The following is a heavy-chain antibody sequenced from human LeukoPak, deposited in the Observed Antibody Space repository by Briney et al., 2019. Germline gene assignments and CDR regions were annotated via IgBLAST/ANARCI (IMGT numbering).Heavy chain of an antibody. J-gene: IGHJ4*02. CDR1: GGSISSSSYY. CDR3: ARRLGSSGWSYFDY. V-gene: IGHV4-39*01. D-gene: IGHD6-19*01. CDR2: IYYSGST. Sequence: SETLSLTCTVSGGSISSSSYYWGWIRQPPGKGLEWIGSIYYSGSTYYNPSLKSRVTISVDTSKSQFSLKLSSVTAADTAVYYCARRLGSSGWSYFDYWGQGTLVTVSS.